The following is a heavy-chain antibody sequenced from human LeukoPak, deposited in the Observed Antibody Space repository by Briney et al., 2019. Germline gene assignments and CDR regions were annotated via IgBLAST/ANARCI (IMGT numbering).Heavy chain of an antibody. CDR3: ARDRGWLAIFDY. CDR2: IYSGGST. Sequence: PGGSLRLSCAASGFTVSSNYMSWVRQAPGEGLEWVSVIYSGGSTYYADSVKGRFTISRDNSKNTLYLQMNSLRAEDTAVYYCARDRGWLAIFDYWGQGTLVTVSS. V-gene: IGHV3-66*01. CDR1: GFTVSSNY. J-gene: IGHJ4*02. D-gene: IGHD6-19*01.